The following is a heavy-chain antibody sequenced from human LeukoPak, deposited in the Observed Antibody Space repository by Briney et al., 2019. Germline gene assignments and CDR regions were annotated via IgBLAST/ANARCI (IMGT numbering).Heavy chain of an antibody. V-gene: IGHV3-53*01. Sequence: GGSLRLSCAASGSTVSSNYMNWVRQAPGKGLEWVSIIYSGGGTYYADSVKGRFTISRDNSKNTIYLQMNSLRAEDTAVYYCASRSGWAGGDYWGQGTLVTVSS. CDR2: IYSGGGT. J-gene: IGHJ4*02. D-gene: IGHD6-19*01. CDR3: ASRSGWAGGDY. CDR1: GSTVSSNY.